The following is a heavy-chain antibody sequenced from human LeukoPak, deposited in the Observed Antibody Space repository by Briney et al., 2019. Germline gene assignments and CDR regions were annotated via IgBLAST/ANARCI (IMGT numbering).Heavy chain of an antibody. J-gene: IGHJ3*02. Sequence: SVKVSCKASGGTFSSYAISWVRQAPGQGLEWMGGIIPIFGTANYAQKFQGRVTITADESTSTAYMELSSLRSEDTAVYYCARDPGLGSNDAFDIWGQGTMVTVSS. D-gene: IGHD6-19*01. V-gene: IGHV1-69*01. CDR1: GGTFSSYA. CDR3: ARDPGLGSNDAFDI. CDR2: IIPIFGTA.